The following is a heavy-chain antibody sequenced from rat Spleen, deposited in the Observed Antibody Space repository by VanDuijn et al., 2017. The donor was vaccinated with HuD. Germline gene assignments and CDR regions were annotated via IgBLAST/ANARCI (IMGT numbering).Heavy chain of an antibody. J-gene: IGHJ2*01. Sequence: EVQLVESDGGLVQPGRSLKLSCAASGFTFSDYYMAWVRQAPTKGLEWVATISYDGFNTYYRNSVKGRFTISRDNAKRTLYLQMDSLRSEDTATYYCARRFDFDYWGQGVMVTVSS. CDR2: ISYDGFNT. V-gene: IGHV5-29*01. CDR1: GFTFSDYY. D-gene: IGHD4-1*01. CDR3: ARRFDFDY.